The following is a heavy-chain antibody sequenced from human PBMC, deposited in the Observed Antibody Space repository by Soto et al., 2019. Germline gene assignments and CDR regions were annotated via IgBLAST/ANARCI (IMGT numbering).Heavy chain of an antibody. CDR1: GGSFSGYY. Sequence: SETLSLTCAVYGGSFSGYYWSWIRQPPGKGLEWIGEINHSGSTNYNPSLKSRVTISVDTSKNQFSLKLSSVTAADTAVYYCARRARITAIDPWGQGTLVTVSS. CDR2: INHSGST. CDR3: ARRARITAIDP. D-gene: IGHD3-10*01. V-gene: IGHV4-34*01. J-gene: IGHJ5*02.